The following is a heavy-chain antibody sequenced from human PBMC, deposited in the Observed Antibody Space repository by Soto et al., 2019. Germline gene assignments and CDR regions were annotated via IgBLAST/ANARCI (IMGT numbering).Heavy chain of an antibody. CDR1: GFTFSSYG. Sequence: GGSLRLSCAASGFTFSSYGMHWVRQAPGKGLEWVAVISYDGSNKYYADSVKGRFTISRDNSKNTLYLQMNSLRAEDTAVYYCAKDVEALAHVGGMDVWGQGTPVTVSS. CDR3: AKDVEALAHVGGMDV. D-gene: IGHD2-15*01. CDR2: ISYDGSNK. V-gene: IGHV3-30*18. J-gene: IGHJ6*02.